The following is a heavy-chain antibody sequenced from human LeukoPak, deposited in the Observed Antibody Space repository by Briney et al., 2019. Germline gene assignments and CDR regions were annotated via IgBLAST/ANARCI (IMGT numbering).Heavy chain of an antibody. D-gene: IGHD6-13*01. V-gene: IGHV1-2*04. CDR1: GYTFTSYY. Sequence: ASVKVSCKASGYTFTSYYMHWVRQAPGQGLEWMGWINPNSGGTNYAQKFQGWVTMTRDTSISTAYMELSRLRSDDTAVYYCAREGIAAAGTRVNFQHWGQGTLVTVSS. CDR2: INPNSGGT. J-gene: IGHJ1*01. CDR3: AREGIAAAGTRVNFQH.